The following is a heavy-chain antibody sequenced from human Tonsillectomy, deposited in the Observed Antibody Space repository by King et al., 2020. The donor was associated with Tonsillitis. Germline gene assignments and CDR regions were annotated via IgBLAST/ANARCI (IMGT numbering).Heavy chain of an antibody. D-gene: IGHD3-22*01. CDR1: GGSISSYY. CDR2: IYYSGST. V-gene: IGHV4-59*01. CDR3: ARGVSGYNPCFDY. Sequence: QLQESGQGLVKPSETLSLSCTVSGGSISSYYWSWIRQPPGKGREWIGYIYYSGSTNYNPSLKSRVTISVDTSKNQFSLKLSSVTAADPAVYYCARGVSGYNPCFDYCGQGTLVTVSS. J-gene: IGHJ4*02.